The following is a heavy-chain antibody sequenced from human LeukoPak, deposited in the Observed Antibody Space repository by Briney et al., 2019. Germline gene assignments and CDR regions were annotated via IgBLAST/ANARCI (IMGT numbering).Heavy chain of an antibody. Sequence: GGSLRLSCAASGFTFSSYSMNWVRQAPGKGLEWVSSISSSSSYIYYADSVKGRFTISRDNSKNTLFLQMNSLRAEDTAVYYCAIISGGDFGWFDPWGQGTLVTVSS. CDR1: GFTFSSYS. J-gene: IGHJ5*02. D-gene: IGHD4/OR15-4a*01. V-gene: IGHV3-21*01. CDR3: AIISGGDFGWFDP. CDR2: ISSSSSYI.